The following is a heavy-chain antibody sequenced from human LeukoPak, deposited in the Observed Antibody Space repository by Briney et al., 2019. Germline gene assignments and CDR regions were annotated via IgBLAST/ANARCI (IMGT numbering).Heavy chain of an antibody. J-gene: IGHJ5*02. CDR1: GGSISSGDYY. CDR2: IYYSRST. Sequence: SQTLSLTCTVSGGSISSGDYYWSWIRQPPGKGLEWIGYIYYSRSTYCNPSLKSRVTISVDTSKSQFSLKLSSVTAADTAVYYCARGSRVYYDFWSGYLDWFDPWGQGTLVTVSS. CDR3: ARGSRVYYDFWSGYLDWFDP. V-gene: IGHV4-30-4*08. D-gene: IGHD3-3*01.